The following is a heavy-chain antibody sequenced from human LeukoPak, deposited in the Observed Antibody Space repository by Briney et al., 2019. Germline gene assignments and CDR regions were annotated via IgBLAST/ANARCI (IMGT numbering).Heavy chain of an antibody. D-gene: IGHD1-26*01. J-gene: IGHJ4*02. CDR1: GYTFTSYY. V-gene: IGHV1-46*01. Sequence: GASVKVSCKTFGYTFTSYYVHWVRQAPGQGLEWLGIIDPSGGLTSYAQKFQDRVTMSRDVSTTTVDMELRSLTSEDTAVYYCAKDHMFRQRLSGSKGLDSWGQGTLVTVSS. CDR2: IDPSGGLT. CDR3: AKDHMFRQRLSGSKGLDS.